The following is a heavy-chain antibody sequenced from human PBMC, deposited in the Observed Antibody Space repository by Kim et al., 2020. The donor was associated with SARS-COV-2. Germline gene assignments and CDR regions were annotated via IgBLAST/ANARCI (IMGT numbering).Heavy chain of an antibody. CDR3: ARVCPDSKYGSGSYYGWFDP. J-gene: IGHJ5*02. CDR2: ISAYNGNT. V-gene: IGHV1-18*01. Sequence: ASVKVSCKASGYTFTSYGISWVRQAPGQGLEWMGWISAYNGNTNYAQKLQGRVTMTTDTSTSTAYMELRSLRSDDTAVYYCARVCPDSKYGSGSYYGWFDPWGQGTLVTVSS. D-gene: IGHD3-10*01. CDR1: GYTFTSYG.